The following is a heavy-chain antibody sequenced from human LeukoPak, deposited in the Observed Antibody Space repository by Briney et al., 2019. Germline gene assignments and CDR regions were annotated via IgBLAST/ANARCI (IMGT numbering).Heavy chain of an antibody. CDR3: ARLSASDFGVVHAFDY. J-gene: IGHJ4*02. V-gene: IGHV4-34*01. CDR1: GGSFSGYY. D-gene: IGHD3-3*01. Sequence: SETLSLTCAVYGGSFSGYYWSWIRQPPGKGLEWIGEINHSGSTNYNPSLKSRVTISVDTSKNQFSLKLSSVTAADTAVYYCARLSASDFGVVHAFDYWGQGTPVTVSS. CDR2: INHSGST.